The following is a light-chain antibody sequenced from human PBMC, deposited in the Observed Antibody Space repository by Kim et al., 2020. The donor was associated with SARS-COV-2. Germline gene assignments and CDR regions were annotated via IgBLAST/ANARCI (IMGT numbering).Light chain of an antibody. V-gene: IGKV1-39*01. CDR1: RSISTY. J-gene: IGKJ1*01. Sequence: ASVGDRVTITCRASRSISTYLNWYQQKPGKAPNLLIYTTSSLQSGVPSRFSGSGSGTDFTLTISSLQPEDFATYYCQQSYSAPETFGQGTKVDIK. CDR2: TTS. CDR3: QQSYSAPET.